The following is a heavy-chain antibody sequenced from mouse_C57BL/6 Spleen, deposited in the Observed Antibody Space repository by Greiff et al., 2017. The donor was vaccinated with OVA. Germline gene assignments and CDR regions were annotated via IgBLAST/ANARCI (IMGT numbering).Heavy chain of an antibody. Sequence: EVQRVESGGGLVKPGGSLKLSCAASGFTFSSYAMSWVRQTPEKRLEWVATISDGGSYTYYPDNVKGRFTISRDNAKNNLYLQMSHLKSEDTAMYYCAREAYKGYFDYWGQGTTLTVSS. D-gene: IGHD2-10*01. CDR1: GFTFSSYA. CDR2: ISDGGSYT. CDR3: AREAYKGYFDY. V-gene: IGHV5-4*01. J-gene: IGHJ2*01.